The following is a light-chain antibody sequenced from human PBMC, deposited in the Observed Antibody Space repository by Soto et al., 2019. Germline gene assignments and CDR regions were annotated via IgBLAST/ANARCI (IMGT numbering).Light chain of an antibody. CDR1: SGDVGYYNY. CDR3: SSYAGTSSFVL. J-gene: IGLJ2*01. Sequence: QSVLTQPRSVSGSPGQSVTISCTGTSGDVGYYNYVSWYQQLPGKAPKLMIFDVSKRPSGVPDRFSGSKSGSTASLTIAGLRAEDEAHYFCSSYAGTSSFVLFGGGTKATVL. V-gene: IGLV2-11*01. CDR2: DVS.